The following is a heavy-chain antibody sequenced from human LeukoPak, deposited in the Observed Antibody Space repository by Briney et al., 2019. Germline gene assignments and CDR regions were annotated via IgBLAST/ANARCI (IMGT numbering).Heavy chain of an antibody. CDR3: AKDGDGWYFGFDY. CDR2: IRYDGSNK. D-gene: IGHD6-19*01. Sequence: GGSLRLSCAASGFTFSSYGMHWVRQAPGKGLEWVAFIRYDGSNKYYADSVKGRFTISRDNSKNTLYLQVNSLRAEDTAVYYCAKDGDGWYFGFDYWGQGTLVTVSS. CDR1: GFTFSSYG. V-gene: IGHV3-30*02. J-gene: IGHJ4*02.